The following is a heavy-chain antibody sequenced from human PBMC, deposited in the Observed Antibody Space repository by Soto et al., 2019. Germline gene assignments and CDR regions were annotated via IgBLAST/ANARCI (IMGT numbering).Heavy chain of an antibody. J-gene: IGHJ5*02. D-gene: IGHD2-21*02. CDR1: GGTVASSHW. CDR2: VYHTGDT. CDR3: AREIVTAGGNNYFDP. V-gene: IGHV4-4*02. Sequence: SETLSLTCGVSGGTVASSHWWSWVRQSPGGGLEWIGNVYHTGDTNLNPSLQSRVTISVDKSNNQFSLRLNSLTAADTAVYFCAREIVTAGGNNYFDPWGPGTLVTVSS.